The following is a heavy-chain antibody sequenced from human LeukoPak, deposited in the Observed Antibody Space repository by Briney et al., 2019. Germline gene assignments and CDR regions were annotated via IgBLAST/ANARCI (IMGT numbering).Heavy chain of an antibody. Sequence: SETLSLTCTVSGDSISSGDYYWRWIRQPAGEGLEWIGRISSSGSTNYNPSLKSRVTISVDTSKNQFSLKLSSVTAADTAVYFCARGPYSYDSSGAFDIWGQGTMVTVSS. J-gene: IGHJ3*02. D-gene: IGHD3-22*01. CDR2: ISSSGST. CDR1: GDSISSGDYY. CDR3: ARGPYSYDSSGAFDI. V-gene: IGHV4-61*02.